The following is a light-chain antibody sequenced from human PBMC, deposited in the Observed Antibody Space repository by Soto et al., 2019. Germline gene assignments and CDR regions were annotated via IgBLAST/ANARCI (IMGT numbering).Light chain of an antibody. J-gene: IGKJ4*01. CDR3: QQYTEFPSLT. Sequence: EIVMTQSPATLSVSPGERATLSCRASQSVSSNLAWYHQKPGQAPRLLIYGASTRATGIPARFSGSGSGTEFTLTIGCLQSEDFAVYYCQQYTEFPSLTFGGGTKVEI. CDR2: GAS. V-gene: IGKV3-15*01. CDR1: QSVSSN.